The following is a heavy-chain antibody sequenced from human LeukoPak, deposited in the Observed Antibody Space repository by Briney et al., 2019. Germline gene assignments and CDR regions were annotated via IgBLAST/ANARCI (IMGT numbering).Heavy chain of an antibody. CDR3: AGAPWGPFDF. V-gene: IGHV4-61*02. CDR1: GGSISSGSCY. D-gene: IGHD7-27*01. Sequence: SETLSLTCTVSGGSISSGSCYWNWIRQPAGKGLEWIGRIYSSGSTNYNPSLKSRVTISVDTSKNQLSLKLSSVTAADTALYYCAGAPWGPFDFWGQGALVTISS. CDR2: IYSSGST. J-gene: IGHJ4*02.